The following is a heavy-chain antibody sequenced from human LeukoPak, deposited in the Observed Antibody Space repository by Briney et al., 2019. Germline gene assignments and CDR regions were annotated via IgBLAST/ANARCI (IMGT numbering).Heavy chain of an antibody. D-gene: IGHD3-22*01. V-gene: IGHV3-30-3*01. CDR1: VFTFSSYS. Sequence: GGSLRLSCAASVFTFSSYSMHWVRQAPGKGLEWVAVISYDGSNKYYADSVKGRFTISRDNSKNTLYLQMNSLRAEDTAVYYCARDEGFGSGYYFFDYWGQGTLVTVSS. CDR3: ARDEGFGSGYYFFDY. J-gene: IGHJ4*02. CDR2: ISYDGSNK.